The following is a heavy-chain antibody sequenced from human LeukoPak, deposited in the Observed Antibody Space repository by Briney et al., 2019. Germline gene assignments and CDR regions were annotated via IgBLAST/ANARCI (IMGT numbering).Heavy chain of an antibody. CDR1: GFTFSSYA. CDR2: ISYDGSNK. CDR3: VRDLGGRSGH. D-gene: IGHD1-26*01. Sequence: PGRSLRLSCAASGFTFSSYAMHWVRQAPGKGLEWVAVISYDGSNKYYADSVKGRFTISRDNSKNTLYLQMNSLRAEDTAVYYCVRDLGGRSGHWGQGTLDTVSS. J-gene: IGHJ4*02. V-gene: IGHV3-30-3*01.